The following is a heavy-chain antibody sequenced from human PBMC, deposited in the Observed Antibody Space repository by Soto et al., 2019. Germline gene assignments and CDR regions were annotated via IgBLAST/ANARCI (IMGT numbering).Heavy chain of an antibody. D-gene: IGHD3-9*01. CDR2: IYYSGST. CDR3: ARGTVLRYFDWLPFDY. V-gene: IGHV4-59*12. Sequence: TSETLSLTCTVSGGSISSYYWSWIRQPPGKGLEWIGYIYYSGSTNYNPSLKSRVTISVDTSKNQFSLKLSSVTAADTAVYYCARGTVLRYFDWLPFDYWGQGTLVTVSS. J-gene: IGHJ4*02. CDR1: GGSISSYY.